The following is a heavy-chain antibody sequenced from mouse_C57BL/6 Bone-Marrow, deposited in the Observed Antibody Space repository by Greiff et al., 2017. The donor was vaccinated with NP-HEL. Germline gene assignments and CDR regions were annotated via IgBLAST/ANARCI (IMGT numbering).Heavy chain of an antibody. CDR2: IDPENGDT. D-gene: IGHD2-5*01. V-gene: IGHV14-4*01. CDR3: TTYYSNYGD. CDR1: GFNIKDDY. Sequence: VQLQQSGAELVRPGASVKLSCTASGFNIKDDYMHWVKQRPEQGLEWIGWIDPENGDTEYASKFQGKATITADKSSNTAYLQLSSLTSEDTGVYYCTTYYSNYGDWGQGTTLTVSS. J-gene: IGHJ2*01.